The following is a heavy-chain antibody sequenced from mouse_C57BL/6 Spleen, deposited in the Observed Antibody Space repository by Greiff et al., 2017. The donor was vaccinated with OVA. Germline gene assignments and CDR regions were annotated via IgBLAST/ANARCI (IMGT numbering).Heavy chain of an antibody. CDR3: ARCGSTPYYFDY. D-gene: IGHD1-1*01. CDR2: IYPGDGDT. Sequence: VQLQQSGPELVKPGASVKISCKASGYAFSSSWMNWVKQRPGKGLEWIGRIYPGDGDTNYNGKFKGKATLTADKSSSTAYMQLSSLTSEDSAVYFCARCGSTPYYFDYWGQGTTLTVSS. CDR1: GYAFSSSW. J-gene: IGHJ2*01. V-gene: IGHV1-82*01.